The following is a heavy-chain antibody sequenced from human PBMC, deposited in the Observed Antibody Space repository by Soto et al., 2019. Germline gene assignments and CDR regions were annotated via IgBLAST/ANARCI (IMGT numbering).Heavy chain of an antibody. CDR2: IYYSGST. D-gene: IGHD6-13*01. V-gene: IGHV4-59*01. J-gene: IGHJ5*02. CDR1: GGSISSYY. CDR3: ARGSRSSSWSLFDP. Sequence: SETLSLTCTVSGGSISSYYWSWIRQPPGKGLEWIGYIYYSGSTNYNPSLKSRVTISVDTSKNQFSLKLSSVTAADTAVYYCARGSRSSSWSLFDPWGQRTQVTVSS.